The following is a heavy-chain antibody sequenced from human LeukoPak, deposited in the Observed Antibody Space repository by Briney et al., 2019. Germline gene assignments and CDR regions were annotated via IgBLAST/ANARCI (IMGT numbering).Heavy chain of an antibody. Sequence: SETLSLTCTVSGGSLSNYFWSWVRQPAGKGLEWIGRIYSTGRSDYNPSLKSRITMSVDASKNQFSLKLSSVTGADTAVYYCARDGPRSGYDLGHFDNLGQGTLVIASS. CDR1: GGSLSNYF. J-gene: IGHJ4*02. V-gene: IGHV4-4*07. CDR3: ARDGPRSGYDLGHFDN. D-gene: IGHD5-12*01. CDR2: IYSTGRS.